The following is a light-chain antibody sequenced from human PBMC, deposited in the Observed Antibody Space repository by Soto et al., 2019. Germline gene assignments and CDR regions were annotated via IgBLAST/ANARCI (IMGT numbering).Light chain of an antibody. CDR3: MIWHSNAVA. V-gene: IGLV5-45*01. Sequence: QSVLTQPASLSASPGASASLTCTLRSGINVGTSRIYWYQQKPGGPPQYLLRYKSDSDKQQGSGVPSRFSGSNNASANAGTLLISGLQSDDEADYYCMIWHSNAVAFGGGTKLTVL. CDR2: YKSDSDK. CDR1: SGINVGTSR. J-gene: IGLJ2*01.